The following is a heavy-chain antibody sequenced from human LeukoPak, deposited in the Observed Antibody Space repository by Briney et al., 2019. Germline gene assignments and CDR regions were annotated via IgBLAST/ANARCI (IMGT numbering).Heavy chain of an antibody. CDR1: GGSISSYY. J-gene: IGHJ6*03. V-gene: IGHV4-4*07. CDR2: IYTSGST. CDR3: ARSDYYYYMDV. Sequence: SETLSLTCTVSGGSISSYYWTWIRQPARKGLEWIGRIYTSGSTNCNPSLKSRVTMSVDTSKNQFSLKLSSVTAADTAVYYCARSDYYYYMDVWGKGTTVTVSS.